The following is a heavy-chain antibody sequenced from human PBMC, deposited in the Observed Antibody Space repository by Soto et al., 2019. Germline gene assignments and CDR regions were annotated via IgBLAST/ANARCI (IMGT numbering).Heavy chain of an antibody. CDR2: IYYSGST. CDR1: GGSISTFY. V-gene: IGHV4-59*01. CDR3: ARSRNSGWIDY. J-gene: IGHJ4*02. Sequence: PSETLSLTCTVSGGSISTFYWSWIRQSPGKGLEWLGYIYYSGSTDYHPSLQSRVSISVDTSTNQFFLKLSSLTAADTAVYYCARSRNSGWIDYWGQGTLVTV. D-gene: IGHD6-19*01.